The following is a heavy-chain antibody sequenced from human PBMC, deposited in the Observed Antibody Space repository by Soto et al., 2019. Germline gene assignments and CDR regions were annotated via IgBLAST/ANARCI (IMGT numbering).Heavy chain of an antibody. D-gene: IGHD4-17*01. CDR1: GYTFSSND. CDR2: VNPNSGNT. CDR3: ATAPTTVTRIYYYYGMDV. J-gene: IGHJ6*02. Sequence: ASVKVSCKASGYTFSSNDINWVRQATGQGLEWMGWVNPNSGNTGYAQKFQGRVTMTKDTSTATAYMELSSLRSEDTAVYYCATAPTTVTRIYYYYGMDVWGQGTTVTVSS. V-gene: IGHV1-8*01.